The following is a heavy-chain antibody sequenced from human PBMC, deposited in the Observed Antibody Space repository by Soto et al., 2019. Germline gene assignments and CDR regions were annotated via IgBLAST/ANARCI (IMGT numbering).Heavy chain of an antibody. CDR1: GDTSSYYA. Sequence: VQLVQSGAEVKKPGSSVKFSCKTSGDTSSYYAISWVRQAPGQGLEWMGGIISIFGTTKYAPKFQGRVTITADESTSTAYMELSCLRSEDTDMYYCARDEGTSYFDYVGKGTLVNVSS. CDR2: IISIFGTT. CDR3: ARDEGTSYFDY. D-gene: IGHD1-1*01. J-gene: IGHJ4*02. V-gene: IGHV1-69*01.